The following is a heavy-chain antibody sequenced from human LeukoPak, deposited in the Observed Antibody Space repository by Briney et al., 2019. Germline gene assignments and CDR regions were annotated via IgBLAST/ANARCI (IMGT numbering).Heavy chain of an antibody. CDR1: GGSFSGYY. J-gene: IGHJ4*02. CDR3: ARDYYDYVWGSYRYKCYFDY. D-gene: IGHD3-16*02. V-gene: IGHV4-34*01. CDR2: INHSGST. Sequence: SETLSLTCAVYGGSFSGYYWSWIRQPPGKGLEWIGEINHSGSTNYNPSLKSRVTISVDTSKNQFSLKLSSVTAADTAVYYCARDYYDYVWGSYRYKCYFDYWGQGTLVTVSS.